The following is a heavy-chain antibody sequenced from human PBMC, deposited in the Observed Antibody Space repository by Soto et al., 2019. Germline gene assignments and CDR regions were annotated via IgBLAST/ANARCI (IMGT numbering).Heavy chain of an antibody. Sequence: LSLTCTVSGGSITNYYWSWIRQPPGKGLEWIGYIYYSGSTNYNPSLKSRVTISVDTSKNQFSLKLSSVTAADTTVYYCTRAHSNIDSGYVYGWEDVWGKGTTVTVSS. D-gene: IGHD5-12*01. V-gene: IGHV4-59*12. CDR3: TRAHSNIDSGYVYGWEDV. CDR2: IYYSGST. CDR1: GGSITNYY. J-gene: IGHJ6*04.